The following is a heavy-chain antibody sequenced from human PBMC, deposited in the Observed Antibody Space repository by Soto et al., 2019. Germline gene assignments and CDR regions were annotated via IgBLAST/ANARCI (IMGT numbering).Heavy chain of an antibody. D-gene: IGHD6-6*01. CDR1: GFTFSNYD. CDR2: IGTAGDT. Sequence: EVQLVESGGGLVQPGGSLSLSCAASGFTFSNYDMHWVRQVTGTGLEWVSTIGTAGDTYYPGSVKGRFTISRENAKNSLYLQINSLRAEATAVYYCARGRLKSLYYFDYWGQGTLVTVAS. V-gene: IGHV3-13*01. J-gene: IGHJ4*02. CDR3: ARGRLKSLYYFDY.